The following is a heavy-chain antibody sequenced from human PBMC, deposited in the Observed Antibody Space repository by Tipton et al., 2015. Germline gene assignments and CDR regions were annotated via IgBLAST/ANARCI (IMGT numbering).Heavy chain of an antibody. J-gene: IGHJ4*02. CDR3: ARSLGEYTYGLIGH. Sequence: TLSLTCAGYGGSFSTYFWSWIRQPPGKGLEWIGEIDHSGRTNYNPSLKSRVAISVDTSKNQFSLNLSSVTAADTAVYYCARSLGEYTYGLIGHWGQGTLVTVSS. CDR1: GGSFSTYF. V-gene: IGHV4-34*01. D-gene: IGHD5-18*01. CDR2: IDHSGRT.